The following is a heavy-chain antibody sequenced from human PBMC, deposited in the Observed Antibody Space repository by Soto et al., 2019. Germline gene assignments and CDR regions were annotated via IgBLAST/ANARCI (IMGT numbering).Heavy chain of an antibody. V-gene: IGHV3-23*01. CDR3: AKVPTVTTNFDY. J-gene: IGHJ4*02. CDR2: ISGSGGST. D-gene: IGHD4-17*01. Sequence: EVQLLESGGGLVQPGGSLRLSCAASGFTFSSYAMSWVRQAPGKGLEWVSAISGSGGSTFYADSVKGRFTISRDNSKNTLYLQMNSLRAEDTAVYYCAKVPTVTTNFDYWGQGTLVTVSS. CDR1: GFTFSSYA.